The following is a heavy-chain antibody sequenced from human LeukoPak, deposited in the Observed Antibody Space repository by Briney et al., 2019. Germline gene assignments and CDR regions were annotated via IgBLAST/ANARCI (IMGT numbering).Heavy chain of an antibody. CDR2: IYYSVST. V-gene: IGHV4-30-4*08. J-gene: IGHJ5*02. Sequence: PSETLSLTCTVSGGSISSGDYYWSWIRQPPGQGLEWIGYIYYSVSTYYNPSLKSRVTISVDTSKNQFSLKLSSVTAADTAVYYCARVWYQLLAGWFDPWGQGTLVTVSS. CDR1: GGSISSGDYY. CDR3: ARVWYQLLAGWFDP. D-gene: IGHD2-2*01.